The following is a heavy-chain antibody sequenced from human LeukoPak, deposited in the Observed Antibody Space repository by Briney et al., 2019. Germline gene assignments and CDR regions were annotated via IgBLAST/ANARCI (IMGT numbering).Heavy chain of an antibody. CDR1: GGSISSYY. CDR3: AVAIPYTYYFDY. Sequence: SETLSLTCTVSGGSISSYYWSWIRQPPGKGLEWIGYIYYSGSTNYNPSLKSRVTISVDTSKNQFSLKLSSVTAADTAVYHCAVAIPYTYYFDYWGQGTLVTVSS. J-gene: IGHJ4*02. D-gene: IGHD2-2*02. CDR2: IYYSGST. V-gene: IGHV4-59*01.